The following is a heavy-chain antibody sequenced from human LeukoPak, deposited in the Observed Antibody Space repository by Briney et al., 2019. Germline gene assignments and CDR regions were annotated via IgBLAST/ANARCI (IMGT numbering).Heavy chain of an antibody. J-gene: IGHJ4*02. Sequence: ASVKVSCKASGYTFTSYAMSWVRQAPGKGLEWVSAISGSGTNTYYADSVKGRFIISRDNSKNTVYLQMNSLSAEDAAVYYCVKDDGWVQYANWGQGTLVTVSS. CDR2: ISGSGTNT. CDR3: VKDDGWVQYAN. V-gene: IGHV3-23*01. CDR1: GYTFTSYA. D-gene: IGHD5-24*01.